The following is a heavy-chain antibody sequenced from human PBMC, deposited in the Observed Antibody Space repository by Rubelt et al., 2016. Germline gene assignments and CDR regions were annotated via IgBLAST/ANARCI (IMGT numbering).Heavy chain of an antibody. J-gene: IGHJ4*02. V-gene: IGHV1-2*06. CDR2: VNPNSGGT. Sequence: QVQLVQSGAEVKKPGASVKVSCKASGYTFTGYYMHWVRQAPGQGLEWMGRVNPNSGGTNYARKLQGRVTMTRGTSISTAYMELSRLRSDDTAVFYCARESSSGWYIDYWGQGTLVTVSS. D-gene: IGHD6-19*01. CDR3: ARESSSGWYIDY. CDR1: GYTFTGYY.